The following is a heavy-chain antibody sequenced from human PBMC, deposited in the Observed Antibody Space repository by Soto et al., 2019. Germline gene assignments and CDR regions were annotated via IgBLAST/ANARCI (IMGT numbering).Heavy chain of an antibody. J-gene: IGHJ3*02. V-gene: IGHV4-59*08. CDR3: ARRYGSCFEI. D-gene: IGHD3-10*01. Sequence: PSETMSLTCTVSGGSIISHYRNWTLQPPGKGLEWIWYIYYSGSTNYNPSLKSRVTISVDTSKNQFPLKLSSVTAADTAVYYCARRYGSCFEIWGQGTMVT. CDR2: IYYSGST. CDR1: GGSIISHY.